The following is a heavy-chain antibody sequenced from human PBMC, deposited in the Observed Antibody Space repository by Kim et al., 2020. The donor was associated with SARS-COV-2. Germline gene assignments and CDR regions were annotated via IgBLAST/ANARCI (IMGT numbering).Heavy chain of an antibody. Sequence: GGSLRLSCAASGFTFSNYAMNWVRQAPGKGLEWVSAISGSVGSTYYADSVKGRFTITRDNAKNTLYLQMNSLRPEDKAVYYCAKDPYYDFWSGYYFDYWGQGTLVTVSS. CDR2: ISGSVGST. J-gene: IGHJ4*02. D-gene: IGHD3-3*01. CDR3: AKDPYYDFWSGYYFDY. CDR1: GFTFSNYA. V-gene: IGHV3-23*01.